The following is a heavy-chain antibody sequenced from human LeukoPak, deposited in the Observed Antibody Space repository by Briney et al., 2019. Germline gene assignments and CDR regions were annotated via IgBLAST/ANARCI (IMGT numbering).Heavy chain of an antibody. CDR3: ARVYRSSSGPTLDY. D-gene: IGHD6-6*01. CDR2: ISSSGSTI. J-gene: IGHJ4*02. V-gene: IGHV3-48*03. CDR1: GFTFSSYE. Sequence: QSGGSLRLSCAASGFTFSSYEMNWVRQATGKGLEWVSYISSSGSTIYYADSVKGRFTISRDNAKNSLYLQMNSLRAEDTAVYYCARVYRSSSGPTLDYWGQGTLVTVSS.